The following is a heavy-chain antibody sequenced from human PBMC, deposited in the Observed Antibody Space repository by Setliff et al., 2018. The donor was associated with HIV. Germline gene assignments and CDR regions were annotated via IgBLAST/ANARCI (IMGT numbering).Heavy chain of an antibody. J-gene: IGHJ4*02. Sequence: SETLSLTCAVYGGSFSDYHWNWIRQSPGKGLEWIGEINDSDTNHRGSTNYNPSLRGRVTMSIDTSKNQFSLKLSSVTAADTAVYYCASLPIAAAAPGYWGQGTLVTVSS. CDR1: GGSFSDYH. CDR3: ASLPIAAAAPGY. V-gene: IGHV4-34*01. CDR2: INDSDTNHRGST. D-gene: IGHD6-13*01.